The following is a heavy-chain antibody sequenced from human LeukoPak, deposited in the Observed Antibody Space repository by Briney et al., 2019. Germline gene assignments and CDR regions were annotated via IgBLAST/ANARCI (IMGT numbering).Heavy chain of an antibody. D-gene: IGHD2-15*01. V-gene: IGHV3-48*01. Sequence: GGSLRLSCAASGFTFNTYSMNWVRQAPGKGLEWVSYISSSSGTIYYADSVKGRFTISRDNAKNSLYLQMNALRAEDTAVYYCARVGVVTAPLDYWGQGTLVTVSS. CDR3: ARVGVVTAPLDY. J-gene: IGHJ4*02. CDR2: ISSSSGTI. CDR1: GFTFNTYS.